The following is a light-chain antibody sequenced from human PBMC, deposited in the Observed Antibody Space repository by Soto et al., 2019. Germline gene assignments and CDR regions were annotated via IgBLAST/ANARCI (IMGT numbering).Light chain of an antibody. Sequence: QSALTQPASVSGSIGQSITISCTGTSSDVGGYNYVSWYQQYPGKAPKLMIYDVSNRPSGVSNRFSGSKSGNTASLTISGLQAEDEADYYRSSYTISNTLVFGSGTKVTVL. CDR2: DVS. CDR1: SSDVGGYNY. CDR3: SSYTISNTLV. V-gene: IGLV2-14*01. J-gene: IGLJ1*01.